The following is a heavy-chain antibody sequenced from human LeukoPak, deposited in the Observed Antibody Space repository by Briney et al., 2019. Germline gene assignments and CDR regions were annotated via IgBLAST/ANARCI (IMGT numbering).Heavy chain of an antibody. CDR2: INSGGSAI. CDR3: ARGGSYVHY. D-gene: IGHD1-26*01. V-gene: IGHV3-48*03. J-gene: IGHJ4*02. CDR1: GFTFNSYE. Sequence: PGGSLRLSCASSGFTFNSYEMNGVRQAPGKGLEWVSYINSGGSAIYYADSVKGGFTISRDNAKNSLYLQMNSLRADDTAVCYCARGGSYVHYWGQGTLVTVSS.